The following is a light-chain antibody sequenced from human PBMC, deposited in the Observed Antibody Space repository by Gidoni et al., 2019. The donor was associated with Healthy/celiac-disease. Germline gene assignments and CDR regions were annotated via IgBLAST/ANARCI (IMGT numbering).Light chain of an antibody. CDR1: SSDVGGYNY. Sequence: QSALTQPRSVSGSPGQSVTISCTGTSSDVGGYNYVSWYQQQPGKAPKLMIYDVSKRPSGVPDRFSGSKSGNTAFLTISGLQAEDEADYYCCSYAGSSTLVFGGGTKLTVL. CDR2: DVS. CDR3: CSYAGSSTLV. J-gene: IGLJ2*01. V-gene: IGLV2-11*01.